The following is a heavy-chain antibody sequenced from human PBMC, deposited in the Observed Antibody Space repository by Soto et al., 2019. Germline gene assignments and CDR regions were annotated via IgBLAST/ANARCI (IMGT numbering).Heavy chain of an antibody. CDR3: ARNKMYYDNSGHYSLDGFDI. CDR2: IYHTEHT. Sequence: PSETLSLTCAVSGYSISRGFYWGWIRQSPGKGLEWIGSIYHTEHTYNKSSLRSRVTISVDTSKNQFSLKLTYVNAADMAVYYCARNKMYYDNSGHYSLDGFDIWGKGTIVTVSS. CDR1: GYSISRGFY. V-gene: IGHV4-38-2*01. D-gene: IGHD3-22*01. J-gene: IGHJ3*02.